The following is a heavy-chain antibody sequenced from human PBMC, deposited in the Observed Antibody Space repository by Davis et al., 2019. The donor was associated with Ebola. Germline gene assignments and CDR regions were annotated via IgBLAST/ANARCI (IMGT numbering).Heavy chain of an antibody. CDR2: IGGSGDTA. CDR1: GFTFSSYV. D-gene: IGHD2-15*01. V-gene: IGHV3-23*01. Sequence: GESLKISCVASGFTFSSYVMGWVRQAPGKGLEWVSRIGGSGDTADYGDSVRGRFTISRDNSKNTLYLQMISLRAEDTATYYCARDGACNGGSCYSHGMDVWGQGTTVTVSS. J-gene: IGHJ6*02. CDR3: ARDGACNGGSCYSHGMDV.